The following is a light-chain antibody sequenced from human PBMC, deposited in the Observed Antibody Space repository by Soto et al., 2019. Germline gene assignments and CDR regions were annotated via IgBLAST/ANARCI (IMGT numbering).Light chain of an antibody. CDR3: SSYTGTSTLV. Sequence: QSALTQPASVSGSPGQSISISCTGTSSDVGGYNHVSWYQQHPGKAPRLIIYEVSNRPSGVSNRFSGSKSGNTASLTISGLQGEDEGDYYCSSYTGTSTLVFGGGTKLTVL. CDR2: EVS. J-gene: IGLJ3*02. CDR1: SSDVGGYNH. V-gene: IGLV2-14*01.